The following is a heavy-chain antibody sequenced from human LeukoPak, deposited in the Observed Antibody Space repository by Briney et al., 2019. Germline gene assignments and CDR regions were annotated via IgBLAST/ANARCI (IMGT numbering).Heavy chain of an antibody. Sequence: SETLSLTCAVSGGSFSGYYWSWIRQPPGKGLEWIGEINNSGSTNYNPSLRSRVPISVHTFNNLFSLKLSSVTAADTAVYYCARGYCSGGSCYSWFDPWGQGTLVTVSS. J-gene: IGHJ5*02. D-gene: IGHD2-15*01. CDR2: INNSGST. V-gene: IGHV4-34*01. CDR3: ARGYCSGGSCYSWFDP. CDR1: GGSFSGYY.